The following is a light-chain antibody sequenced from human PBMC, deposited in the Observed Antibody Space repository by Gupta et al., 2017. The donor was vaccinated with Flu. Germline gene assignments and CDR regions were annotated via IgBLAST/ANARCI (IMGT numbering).Light chain of an antibody. J-gene: IGKJ2*01. CDR1: QSISRY. CDR2: AAS. Sequence: PSSLSASVGDRVTITCRASQSISRYLNWYQRKPGEAPKFLIYAASSLESGVPSKFSGSGSGTDFALTISGRQPEDFATYYCQQSDSVPYTFGQGTKLEIK. V-gene: IGKV1-39*01. CDR3: QQSDSVPYT.